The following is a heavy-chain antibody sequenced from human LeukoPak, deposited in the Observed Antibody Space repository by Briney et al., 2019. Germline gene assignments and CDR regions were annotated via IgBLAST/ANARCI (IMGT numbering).Heavy chain of an antibody. Sequence: SETLSLTCTVSGGSISSYYWSWIRQPAGKGLEWIGRIYTSGSTNYNPSHKSRVTMSVDTSKNQFSLKLSSVTAADTAVYYCARAKRPNYYGSGRGRFWFDPWGQGTLVTVSS. CDR3: ARAKRPNYYGSGRGRFWFDP. CDR2: IYTSGST. J-gene: IGHJ5*02. CDR1: GGSISSYY. D-gene: IGHD3-10*01. V-gene: IGHV4-4*07.